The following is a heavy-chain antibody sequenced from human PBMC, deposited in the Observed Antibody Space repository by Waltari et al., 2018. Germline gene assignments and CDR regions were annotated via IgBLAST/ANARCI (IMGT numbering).Heavy chain of an antibody. CDR2: ISGSGGST. Sequence: EVQLVESGGGLVQPGGSLRLSCAASGFTFSSYAMSWVRQATGKGLEWVSAISGSGGSTYYADSGKGRLPISRDNSKNTLYLKMNSLRAEDTAVYYCAKGGVYYTAYWGQGTLVTVAP. D-gene: IGHD3-16*01. V-gene: IGHV3-23*04. CDR1: GFTFSSYA. CDR3: AKGGVYYTAY. J-gene: IGHJ4*02.